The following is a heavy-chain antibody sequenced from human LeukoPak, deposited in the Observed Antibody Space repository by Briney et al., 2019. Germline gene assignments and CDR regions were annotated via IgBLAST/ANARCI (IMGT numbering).Heavy chain of an antibody. Sequence: ASVKVSCKASGYTLTGYYMHWVRQAPGQGLEWMGWINPNSGGTNYAQKFQGRVTMTRDTSISTAYMELSRLRSDDTAVYYCARGGGSGMFDYFDYWGQGTLVTVSS. D-gene: IGHD3-10*01. CDR1: GYTLTGYY. CDR3: ARGGGSGMFDYFDY. CDR2: INPNSGGT. V-gene: IGHV1-2*02. J-gene: IGHJ4*02.